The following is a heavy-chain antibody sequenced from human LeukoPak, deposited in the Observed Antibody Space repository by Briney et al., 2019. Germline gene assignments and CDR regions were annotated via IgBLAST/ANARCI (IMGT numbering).Heavy chain of an antibody. CDR3: ARGGYRVTTYGY. CDR2: IIPIFGTA. V-gene: IGHV1-69*05. D-gene: IGHD4-11*01. J-gene: IGHJ4*02. CDR1: GGTFSSYA. Sequence: SVKVSCKASGGTFSSYAISWVRQAPGQGLEWMGGIIPIFGTANYAQKFQGRVTITTDESTSTAYMELSSLRSEDTAVYYCARGGYRVTTYGYWGQGTLVTVSS.